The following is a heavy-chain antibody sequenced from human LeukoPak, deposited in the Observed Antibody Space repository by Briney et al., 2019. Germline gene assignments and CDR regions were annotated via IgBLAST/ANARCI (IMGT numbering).Heavy chain of an antibody. D-gene: IGHD3-10*01. CDR3: ARWFGELPNYYYYYGMDV. J-gene: IGHJ6*02. Sequence: ASVKVSCKASGYAFTSYYMHWVRQAPGQGLEWMGIINPSGGSTSYAQKFQGRVTMTRNTSISTAYMELSSLRSEDTAVYYCARWFGELPNYYYYYGMDVWGQGTTVTVSS. CDR1: GYAFTSYY. V-gene: IGHV1-46*01. CDR2: INPSGGST.